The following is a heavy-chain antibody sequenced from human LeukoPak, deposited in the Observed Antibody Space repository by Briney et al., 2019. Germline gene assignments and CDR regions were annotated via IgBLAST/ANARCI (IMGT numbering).Heavy chain of an antibody. J-gene: IGHJ4*02. CDR1: GFTFSTYA. V-gene: IGHV3-7*03. CDR2: IKQDGSEK. Sequence: GGSLRLSCEASGFTFSTYAMSWVRQAPGSGLEWVANIKQDGSEKYYVDSVKGRFTISRDNAKNSLYLQMNSLRAEDTAVYYCARDLDSYGFDYWGQGTLVTVSS. CDR3: ARDLDSYGFDY. D-gene: IGHD5-18*01.